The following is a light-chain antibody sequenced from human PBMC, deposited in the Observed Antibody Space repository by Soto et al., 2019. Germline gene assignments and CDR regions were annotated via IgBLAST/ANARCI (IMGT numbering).Light chain of an antibody. CDR2: GAS. CDR3: QQYGNSRT. V-gene: IGKV3-20*01. J-gene: IGKJ1*01. CDR1: QSVSSTY. Sequence: EIVLTQSPGTLSLSPGERATLSCRASQSVSSTYLAWYQQKPGQAPRLLIYGASSRATGIPDRFSGSGSGTDFTLTITSLEPEDFGVFYCQQYGNSRTFGQGTKVEIK.